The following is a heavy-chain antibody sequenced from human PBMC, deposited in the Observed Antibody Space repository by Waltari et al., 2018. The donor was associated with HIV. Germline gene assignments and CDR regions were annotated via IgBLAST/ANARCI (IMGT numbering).Heavy chain of an antibody. J-gene: IGHJ6*04. CDR2: TSFDGTNN. D-gene: IGHD3-3*01. CDR1: GFMFSGHV. CDR3: AKDRSGSLHYFYYYGMDV. Sequence: GFMFSGHVLHWFRQAPGKGLEWVAATSFDGTNNYYAHSVKGRFTISRDNIKNILHLQMNSLKIEDMAVYYCAKDRSGSLHYFYYYGMDVWGKGTTVAVSS. V-gene: IGHV3-30-3*02.